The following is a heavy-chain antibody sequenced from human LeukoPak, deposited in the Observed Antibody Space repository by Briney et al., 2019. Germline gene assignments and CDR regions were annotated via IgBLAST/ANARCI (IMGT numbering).Heavy chain of an antibody. Sequence: GSLRLSCAASGFTFSSYAMSWVRQAPGKGLEWVSAISGSGDSTYYADSVKGRFTISRDNSKSTLYLQMNSLRAEDTAVYYCAKRTPHGQWLYFFDYWGEGTLVTVSS. D-gene: IGHD6-19*01. CDR1: GFTFSSYA. V-gene: IGHV3-23*01. CDR3: AKRTPHGQWLYFFDY. CDR2: ISGSGDST. J-gene: IGHJ4*02.